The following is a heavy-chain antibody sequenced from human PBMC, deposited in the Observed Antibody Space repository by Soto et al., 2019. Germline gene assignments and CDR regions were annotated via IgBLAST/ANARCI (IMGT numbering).Heavy chain of an antibody. CDR1: GGSISSGGYY. D-gene: IGHD3-22*01. J-gene: IGHJ4*02. CDR3: ARSPYYYDSSGYYYVVPLDY. V-gene: IGHV4-31*03. Sequence: SETLSLTCTVSGGSISSGGYYWSWIRQHPGKGLEWIGYIYYSGSTYYIPSLKSRVTISVDTSKNQFSLKLSSVTAADTAVYYCARSPYYYDSSGYYYVVPLDYLGPGTLVTVSS. CDR2: IYYSGST.